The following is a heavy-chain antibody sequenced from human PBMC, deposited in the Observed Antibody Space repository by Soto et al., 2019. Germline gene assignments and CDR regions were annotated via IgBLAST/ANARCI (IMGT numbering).Heavy chain of an antibody. Sequence: PGGSLRLSCAASGFTFSNAWMSWVRQAPGKGLEWVGRIKSKTDGGTTDYAAPVKGRFTISRDDSKNTLYLQMNSLKTEDTAVYYCTTPYCTNGVCYDYYYGMDVWGQGTTVTVSS. CDR3: TTPYCTNGVCYDYYYGMDV. V-gene: IGHV3-15*01. D-gene: IGHD2-8*01. J-gene: IGHJ6*02. CDR2: IKSKTDGGTT. CDR1: GFTFSNAW.